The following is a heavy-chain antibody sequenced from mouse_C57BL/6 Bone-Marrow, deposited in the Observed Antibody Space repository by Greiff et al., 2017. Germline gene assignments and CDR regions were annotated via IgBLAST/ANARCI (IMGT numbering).Heavy chain of an antibody. CDR3: ARAVYYGSSAWFAY. CDR2: ISDGGSYT. V-gene: IGHV5-4*01. D-gene: IGHD1-1*01. J-gene: IGHJ3*01. CDR1: GFTFSSYA. Sequence: DVHLVESGGGLVKPGGSLKLSCAASGFTFSSYAMSWVRQTPEKRLEWVATISDGGSYTYYPDNVKGRFTISRDNAKNNLYLQMSHLKSEDTAMYYCARAVYYGSSAWFAYWGQGTLVTVSA.